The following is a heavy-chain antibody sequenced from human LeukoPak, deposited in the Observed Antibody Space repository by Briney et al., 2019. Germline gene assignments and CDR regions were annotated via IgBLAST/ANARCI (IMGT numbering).Heavy chain of an antibody. D-gene: IGHD6-25*01. CDR2: IHDDGRT. J-gene: IGHJ5*02. CDR1: GGSMSDSIT. CDR3: AKVLTAAGLDL. Sequence: SETLCLTCSVSGGSMSDSITWGWVRQPPGKGLEWLANIHDDGRTAPNPSLRSRLTISQDRSKNQFSMKVSSVTAADTAFYYCAKVLTAAGLDLWGQGILVTVSS. V-gene: IGHV4/OR15-8*01.